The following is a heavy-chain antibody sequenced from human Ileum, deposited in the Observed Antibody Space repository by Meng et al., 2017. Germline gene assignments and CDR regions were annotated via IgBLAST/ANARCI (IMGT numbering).Heavy chain of an antibody. D-gene: IGHD1-14*01. V-gene: IGHV4-4*02. CDR1: GDSISNGNW. CDR3: ARVSYNKGSPKFDS. J-gene: IGHJ4*02. CDR2: IYESGTT. Sequence: QVQLQESGPGLVKPSETLSLSWAVSGDSISNGNWWSWVRQPPGKGLEWIGEIYESGTTNYNPSLKRRVTISVDKSKNEFSLKLSSVTAADTALYYCARVSYNKGSPKFDSWGQGTLVTVSS.